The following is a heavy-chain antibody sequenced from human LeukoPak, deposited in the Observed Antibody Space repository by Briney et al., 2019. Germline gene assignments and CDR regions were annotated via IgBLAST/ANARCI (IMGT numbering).Heavy chain of an antibody. Sequence: GGSLRLSCAASGFTFSSYWMSWVRQAPGKGLEWVANIKQDGSEKYYVDSVKGRFTISRDNAKNSLYLQMNSLRAEDTAVYYCAKDRDVAGYYYDSSGYYYASDYWGQGTLVTVSS. CDR3: AKDRDVAGYYYDSSGYYYASDY. J-gene: IGHJ4*02. D-gene: IGHD3-22*01. CDR1: GFTFSSYW. V-gene: IGHV3-7*01. CDR2: IKQDGSEK.